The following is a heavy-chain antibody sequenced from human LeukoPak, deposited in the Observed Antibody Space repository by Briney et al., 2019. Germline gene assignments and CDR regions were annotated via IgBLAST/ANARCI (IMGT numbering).Heavy chain of an antibody. CDR1: GFTFSSYG. D-gene: IGHD2-21*01. V-gene: IGHV3-30*02. Sequence: GGSLRLSCAASGFTFSSYGMHWVRQAPGKGLEWVAFIRYDGSNKYYADSVKGRFTISRDNAKNSLYLQMNSLRAEDAAVYYCARVKVSVFQDFYYYMDVWGKGTTVTISS. J-gene: IGHJ6*03. CDR3: ARVKVSVFQDFYYYMDV. CDR2: IRYDGSNK.